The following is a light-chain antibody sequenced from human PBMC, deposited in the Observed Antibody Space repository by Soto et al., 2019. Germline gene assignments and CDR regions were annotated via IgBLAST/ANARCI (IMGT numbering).Light chain of an antibody. CDR2: WAS. CDR3: QQYYSTPNT. J-gene: IGKJ2*01. CDR1: QSVLHRSNNKNY. Sequence: DIVMTQSPDSLAVSLGERATINCKSSQSVLHRSNNKNYLVWYQQKPGQPPKLLIYWASTRESGVPDRFSGSGSGTDFTLTISSLQAEDVAVYYCQQYYSTPNTFGQGTKLEIK. V-gene: IGKV4-1*01.